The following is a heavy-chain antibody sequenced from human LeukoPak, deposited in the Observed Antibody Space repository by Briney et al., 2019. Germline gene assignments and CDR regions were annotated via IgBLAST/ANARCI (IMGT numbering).Heavy chain of an antibody. D-gene: IGHD5-12*01. V-gene: IGHV1-18*04. CDR2: ISAYNGNT. CDR1: GYTFTSYG. J-gene: IGHJ3*02. Sequence: ASVKVSCKASGYTFTSYGTSWVRQAPGQGLEWMGWISAYNGNTNYAQKLQGRVTMTTDTSTSTAYMELRSLRSDDTAVYYCARGGKWLRSGGNAFDIWGQGTMVTVSS. CDR3: ARGGKWLRSGGNAFDI.